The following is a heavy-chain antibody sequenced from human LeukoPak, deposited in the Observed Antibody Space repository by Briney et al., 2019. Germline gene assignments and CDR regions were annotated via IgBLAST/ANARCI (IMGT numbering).Heavy chain of an antibody. CDR2: ISYDGSNK. Sequence: GRSLRLSCAASGFTFSSYAMHWVRQAPGKGLEWVAVISYDGSNKYYADSVKGRFTISRDNSKNTLYLQMNSLRAEDTAVYYCARAYDFWSGYLDYWGQGTLVTVSS. CDR1: GFTFSSYA. D-gene: IGHD3-3*01. V-gene: IGHV3-30-3*01. CDR3: ARAYDFWSGYLDY. J-gene: IGHJ4*02.